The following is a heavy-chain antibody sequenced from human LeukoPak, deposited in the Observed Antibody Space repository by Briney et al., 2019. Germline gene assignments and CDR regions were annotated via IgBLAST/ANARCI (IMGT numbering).Heavy chain of an antibody. J-gene: IGHJ4*02. D-gene: IGHD4-11*01. CDR3: ARAPTTVTTFDC. Sequence: LAGGSLRLSCAASGFTVSSDYMSWVRQAPGKGLEWVSALYSDGTTYYADSVKGRFTISSDHSKNTLYLQMSSLRAEDTAVYYCARAPTTVTTFDCWGQGTLVTVSS. CDR1: GFTVSSDY. CDR2: LYSDGTT. V-gene: IGHV3-66*01.